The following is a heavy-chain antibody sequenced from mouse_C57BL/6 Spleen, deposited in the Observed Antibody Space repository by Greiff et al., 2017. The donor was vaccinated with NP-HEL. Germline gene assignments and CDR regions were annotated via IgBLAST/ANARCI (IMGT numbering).Heavy chain of an antibody. CDR1: GYTFTSYW. D-gene: IGHD2-2*01. Sequence: QVQLQQPGAELVRPGSSVKLSCKASGYTFTSYWMHWVKQRPIQGLEWIGNIDPSDSETHYNQKFKDKATLTVDKSSSTAYMQLSSLTSEDSAVYYCAEGGYPYAMDYWGQGTSVTVSS. CDR3: AEGGYPYAMDY. V-gene: IGHV1-52*01. J-gene: IGHJ4*01. CDR2: IDPSDSET.